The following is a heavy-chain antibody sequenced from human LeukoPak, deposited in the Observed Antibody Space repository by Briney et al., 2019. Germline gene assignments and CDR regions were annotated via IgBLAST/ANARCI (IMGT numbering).Heavy chain of an antibody. CDR1: GFTFSSYG. CDR2: INPDGSAQ. V-gene: IGHV3-7*03. D-gene: IGHD1-1*01. Sequence: AGGSLRLSCAASGFTFSSYGMHWVRQAPGKGLEWVANINPDGSAQHYVDSVRGRFTISRDNARSLVYLQVNSLRAEDTAVYYCAKDFGTTGTPHFWGQGTLVTVSS. CDR3: AKDFGTTGTPHF. J-gene: IGHJ4*02.